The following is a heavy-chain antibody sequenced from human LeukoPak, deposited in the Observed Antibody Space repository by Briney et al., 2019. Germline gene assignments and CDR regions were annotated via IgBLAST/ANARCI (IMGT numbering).Heavy chain of an antibody. CDR2: ISGSGNTI. J-gene: IGHJ5*02. CDR1: GFTFSDYC. V-gene: IGHV3-11*01. Sequence: SGGSLRLSCAASGFTFSDYCMSWIRQAPGKGLEWISYISGSGNTIYQADSVKGRFTISRDNAKNSLFLQMNSLRADDTAVYYCARDLEQQMVLGRFDPWGQGTLVIVSS. CDR3: ARDLEQQMVLGRFDP. D-gene: IGHD6-13*01.